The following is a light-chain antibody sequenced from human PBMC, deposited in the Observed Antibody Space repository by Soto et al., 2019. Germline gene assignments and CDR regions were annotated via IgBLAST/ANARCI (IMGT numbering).Light chain of an antibody. Sequence: QPVLTQPPSVSGAPGQRVTISCTGSSSNIGAGYDVHWYQQLPGTAPKLLIYGNSNRPSGVPDRFSGSESGTSASLAITGLQAEDEADYYCQSYDSSLRGGVFGTGTKLTVL. V-gene: IGLV1-40*01. J-gene: IGLJ1*01. CDR2: GNS. CDR3: QSYDSSLRGGV. CDR1: SSNIGAGYD.